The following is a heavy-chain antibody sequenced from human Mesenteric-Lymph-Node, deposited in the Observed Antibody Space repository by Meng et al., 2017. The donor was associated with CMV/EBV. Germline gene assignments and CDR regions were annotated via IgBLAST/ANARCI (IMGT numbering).Heavy chain of an antibody. J-gene: IGHJ3*01. Sequence: SETLSLTCAVYGGSFSGYYWSWIRQPPGKGLEWIGEINHSGSTNYNPSLKSRVIISVDTSKNQFSLKVSSVTAADTAVYHCARVRTRSLRAPDAFDLWGQGTMVTVSS. CDR3: ARVRTRSLRAPDAFDL. V-gene: IGHV4-34*01. D-gene: IGHD1-14*01. CDR1: GGSFSGYY. CDR2: INHSGST.